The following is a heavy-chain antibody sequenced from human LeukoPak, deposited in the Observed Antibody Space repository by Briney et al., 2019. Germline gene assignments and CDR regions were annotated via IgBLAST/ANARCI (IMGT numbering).Heavy chain of an antibody. J-gene: IGHJ4*02. CDR1: GFTFSSYS. D-gene: IGHD1-26*01. CDR2: ISSSSSTI. CDR3: ARDLGSYKFRPLDY. V-gene: IGHV3-48*01. Sequence: GSLRLSCAASGFTFSSYSMNWVRQAPGKGLEWVSYISSSSSTIYYADSVKGRFTISRDNAKNSLYLQMNSLRAEDTAVYYCARDLGSYKFRPLDYWGQGTLVTVSS.